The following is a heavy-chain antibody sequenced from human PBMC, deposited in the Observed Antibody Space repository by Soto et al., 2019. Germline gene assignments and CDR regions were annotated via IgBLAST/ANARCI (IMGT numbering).Heavy chain of an antibody. D-gene: IGHD3-10*01. Sequence: QVQLQQWGAGLLKPSETLSLTCAVYGGSFSGYYWSWIRQPPGKGLEWIGEINHSGSTNYNPSLTSRVTISVDTSKNQFSLKLSSVTAADTAVYYCARLPSVGGSGSYAFDYWGQGTLVTVSS. J-gene: IGHJ4*02. V-gene: IGHV4-34*01. CDR1: GGSFSGYY. CDR2: INHSGST. CDR3: ARLPSVGGSGSYAFDY.